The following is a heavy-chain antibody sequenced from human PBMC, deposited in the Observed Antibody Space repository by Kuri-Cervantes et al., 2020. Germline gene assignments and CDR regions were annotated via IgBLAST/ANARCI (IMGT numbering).Heavy chain of an antibody. D-gene: IGHD5-12*01. V-gene: IGHV4-59*06. CDR1: GGSISSYY. CDR2: IYYSGST. Sequence: SETLSLTCTVSGGSISSYYWSWIRQHPGKGLEWVGYIYYSGSTYYNPSLKSRVTISVDTSKNQFSLKLSSVTAADTAVYCCARGSGYDHFDYWGQGTLVTVSS. CDR3: ARGSGYDHFDY. J-gene: IGHJ4*02.